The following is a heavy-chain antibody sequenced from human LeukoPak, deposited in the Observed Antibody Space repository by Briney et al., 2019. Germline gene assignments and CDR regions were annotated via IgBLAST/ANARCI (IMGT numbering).Heavy chain of an antibody. D-gene: IGHD2-15*01. CDR1: GYTFTGYY. CDR2: INPSGGST. V-gene: IGHV1-46*01. J-gene: IGHJ4*02. Sequence: ASVKVSCKASGYTFTGYYMHWVRQAPGQGLEWMGIINPSGGSTSYAQKFQGRVTMTRDTSTSTVYMELSSLRSEDTAVYYCARAGLIVVAATPYDYWGQGTLVTVSS. CDR3: ARAGLIVVAATPYDY.